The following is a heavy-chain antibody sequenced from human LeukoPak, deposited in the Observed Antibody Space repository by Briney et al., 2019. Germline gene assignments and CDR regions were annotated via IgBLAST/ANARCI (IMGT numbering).Heavy chain of an antibody. D-gene: IGHD6-13*01. CDR2: ISYDGSNK. CDR3: ANIAGYSSSWYSGAFDI. J-gene: IGHJ3*02. Sequence: GGSLRLSCAASGFTVSSYGMHWVRQAPGKGLEWVAVISYDGSNKYYADSVKGRFTISRDNSKNTLYLQMNSLRAEDTAVYYCANIAGYSSSWYSGAFDIWGQGTMVTVSS. CDR1: GFTVSSYG. V-gene: IGHV3-30*18.